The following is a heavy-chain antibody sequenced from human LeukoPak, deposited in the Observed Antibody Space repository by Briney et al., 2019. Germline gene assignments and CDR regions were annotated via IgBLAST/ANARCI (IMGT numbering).Heavy chain of an antibody. J-gene: IGHJ6*03. Sequence: KPSETLSLTCTVSGGSVSSYYWNWIRQPPGKGLEWIGYIYFSGSTNYNPSLKSRVTISVDTSKNQFSLKLSSVTAADTAVYYCARHDSSWSLYYYYYMDVWGKGTTVTVSS. CDR3: ARHDSSWSLYYYYYMDV. CDR1: GGSVSSYY. V-gene: IGHV4-59*02. CDR2: IYFSGST. D-gene: IGHD6-13*01.